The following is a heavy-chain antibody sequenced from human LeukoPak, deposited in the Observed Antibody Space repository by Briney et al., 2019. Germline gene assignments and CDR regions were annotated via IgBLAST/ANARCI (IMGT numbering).Heavy chain of an antibody. J-gene: IGHJ3*02. Sequence: SGPTLVKPTQTLTLTCTFSGFSLSTSGVGVGWIRQPPGKALEWLALIYWDDDKRYSPSLKSRLTITKDTSKNQVVLTMTNMDPVDTATYYCAHVVVPAAMLKASDAFDIWGQGTMVTVSS. CDR2: IYWDDDK. CDR3: AHVVVPAAMLKASDAFDI. CDR1: GFSLSTSGVG. D-gene: IGHD2-2*01. V-gene: IGHV2-5*02.